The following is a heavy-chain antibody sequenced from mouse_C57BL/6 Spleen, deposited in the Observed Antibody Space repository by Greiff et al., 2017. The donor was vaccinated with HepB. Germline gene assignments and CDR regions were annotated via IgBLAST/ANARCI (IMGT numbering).Heavy chain of an antibody. Sequence: EVQLQQSGPELVKPGASVKISCKASGYTFTDYYMNWVKQSHGKSLEWIGDINPNNGGTSYNQKFKGKATLTVDKSSSTAYMELRSLTSEDSAVYYCARRDDNYAMDYWGQGTSVTVSS. CDR3: ARRDDNYAMDY. V-gene: IGHV1-26*01. CDR2: INPNNGGT. CDR1: GYTFTDYY. J-gene: IGHJ4*01.